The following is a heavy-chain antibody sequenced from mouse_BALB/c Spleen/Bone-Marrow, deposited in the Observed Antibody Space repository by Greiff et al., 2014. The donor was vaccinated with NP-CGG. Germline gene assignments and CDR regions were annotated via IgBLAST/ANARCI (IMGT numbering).Heavy chain of an antibody. J-gene: IGHJ4*01. CDR1: GYTFTDYY. V-gene: IGHV1-84*02. Sequence: LQESGPELVKPGASVKISCKASGYTFTDYYINWVKQKPGQGLEWIGWIYPGNGYSKYNEKFKGKATLTVDTSSSTASMQLSSLTSEDTAVYFCLFGSYAMDYWGQGTSVTVSS. D-gene: IGHD1-1*01. CDR3: LFGSYAMDY. CDR2: IYPGNGYS.